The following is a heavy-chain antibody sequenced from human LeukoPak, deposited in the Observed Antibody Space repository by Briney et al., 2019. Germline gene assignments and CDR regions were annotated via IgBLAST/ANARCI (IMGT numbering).Heavy chain of an antibody. J-gene: IGHJ4*02. CDR2: IYTSGST. CDR3: ARDHNSSRQPYFDY. Sequence: SETLSLTCAVYGGSFSGYYWSWIRQPAGKGLEWIGRIYTSGSTNYNPSLKSRVTMSVDTSKNQFSLKLSSVTAADTAVYYCARDHNSSRQPYFDYWGQGTLVTVSS. D-gene: IGHD6-13*01. CDR1: GGSFSGYY. V-gene: IGHV4-4*07.